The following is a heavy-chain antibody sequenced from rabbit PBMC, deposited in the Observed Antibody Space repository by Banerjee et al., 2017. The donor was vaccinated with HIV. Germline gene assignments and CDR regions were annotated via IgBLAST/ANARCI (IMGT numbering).Heavy chain of an antibody. D-gene: IGHD3-1*01. Sequence: QEQLEESGGDLVKPEGSLTLTCTASGFDFDTSYWMCWVRQAPGKGLEWVACVRTVGGATAYANWAKGRFTVSKPSSTTVTLQMTSLTAADTATYFCARHVHWVGSDLWGQGTLVTVS. CDR1: GFDFDTSYW. V-gene: IGHV1S45*01. J-gene: IGHJ6*01. CDR2: VRTVGGAT. CDR3: ARHVHWVGSDL.